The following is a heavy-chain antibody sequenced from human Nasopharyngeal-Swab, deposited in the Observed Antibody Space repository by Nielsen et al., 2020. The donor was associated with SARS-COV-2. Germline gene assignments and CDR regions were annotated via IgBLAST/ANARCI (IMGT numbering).Heavy chain of an antibody. Sequence: GESLKISCAASGFTFSSYAMHWVRQAPGKGLEWVAVTSYDGSNKYYADSVKGRFTISRDNSKNTLYLQMNSLRAEDTAVYYCARDFSAFDWLMRYYYYGMDVWGQGTTVTVSS. D-gene: IGHD3-9*01. CDR1: GFTFSSYA. J-gene: IGHJ6*02. CDR2: TSYDGSNK. CDR3: ARDFSAFDWLMRYYYYGMDV. V-gene: IGHV3-30-3*01.